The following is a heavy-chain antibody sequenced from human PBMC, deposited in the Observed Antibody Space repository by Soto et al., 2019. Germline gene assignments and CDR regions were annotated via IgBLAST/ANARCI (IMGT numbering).Heavy chain of an antibody. CDR2: IYYSGST. CDR3: AGASVVVVAATLGY. D-gene: IGHD2-15*01. J-gene: IGHJ4*02. Sequence: QVQLQESGPGLVKPSETLSLTCTVSGGSISSYYWSWIRQPPGKGLEWIGYIYYSGSTNYNPSLKSPVAISVDTSKNQFSLKLSSVTAADTAVYYCAGASVVVVAATLGYWGQGTLVTVSS. V-gene: IGHV4-59*01. CDR1: GGSISSYY.